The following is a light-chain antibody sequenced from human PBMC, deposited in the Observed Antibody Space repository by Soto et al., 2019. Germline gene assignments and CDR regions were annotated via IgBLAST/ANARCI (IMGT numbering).Light chain of an antibody. Sequence: DIQMTQSPTSLSASVGDRGTITCRASQGISNYLAWYQQKPGKVPKLLIYAASTLQSGVPSRFSGSGSGTDFTLTISSLQPEDVATYYCQKYNSAHALTFGGGTKVDIK. V-gene: IGKV1-27*01. J-gene: IGKJ4*01. CDR1: QGISNY. CDR2: AAS. CDR3: QKYNSAHALT.